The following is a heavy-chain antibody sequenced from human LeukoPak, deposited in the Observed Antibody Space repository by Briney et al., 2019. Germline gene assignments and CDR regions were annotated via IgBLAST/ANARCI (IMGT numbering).Heavy chain of an antibody. Sequence: GGSLRLSCAASGFTFSSYAMSWVRQAPGKGLEWVSAISGSGGSTYYADSVKGRFTISRDNSKNTLYLQMNSLRAEDTAVYYCAKDSDVALAARYFDWLLSGDYFDYWGQGTLVTVSS. CDR3: AKDSDVALAARYFDWLLSGDYFDY. J-gene: IGHJ4*02. V-gene: IGHV3-23*01. CDR1: GFTFSSYA. CDR2: ISGSGGST. D-gene: IGHD3-9*01.